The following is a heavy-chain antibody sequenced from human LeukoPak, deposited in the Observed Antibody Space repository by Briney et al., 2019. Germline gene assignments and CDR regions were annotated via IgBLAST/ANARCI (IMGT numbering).Heavy chain of an antibody. D-gene: IGHD3-22*01. CDR2: ISAYNGNT. CDR1: GYTFTSYG. J-gene: IGHJ4*02. V-gene: IGHV1-18*01. Sequence: ASVKVSCKASGYTFTSYGISWVRQAPGQGLGWMGWISAYNGNTNYAQKLQGRVTMTTDTSTSTAYMELRSLRSDDTAVYYCASSLNPDYYDSSGYLIYFDYWGQGTLVTVSS. CDR3: ASSLNPDYYDSSGYLIYFDY.